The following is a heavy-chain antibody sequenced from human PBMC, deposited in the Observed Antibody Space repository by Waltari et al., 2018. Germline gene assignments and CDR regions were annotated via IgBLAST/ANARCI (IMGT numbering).Heavy chain of an antibody. Sequence: EVQLVESGGGLVQPGGSLRLSCAASGFTVSSNYMSWVRQAPGKGLEWVSGIYSGGSTYYADSVKGRFTISRDNSKNTLYLQMNSLRAEDTAVYYCARDRKEYYYDSSGYYDYWGQGTLVTVSS. CDR3: ARDRKEYYYDSSGYYDY. J-gene: IGHJ4*02. CDR1: GFTVSSNY. D-gene: IGHD3-22*01. V-gene: IGHV3-66*02. CDR2: IYSGGST.